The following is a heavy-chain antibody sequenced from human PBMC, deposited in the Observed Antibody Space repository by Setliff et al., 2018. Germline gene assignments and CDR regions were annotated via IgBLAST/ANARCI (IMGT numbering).Heavy chain of an antibody. J-gene: IGHJ4*02. D-gene: IGHD3-3*01. V-gene: IGHV4-59*12. CDR2: IYYSGST. Sequence: KTSETLSLTCTVSGGSISSYYWSWIRQPPGKRLEWIGYIYYSGSTNYNPSLESRVTISVDTSKNQFSLKLSSVTAADTAVYYCARDKRQYNFWSGYYGSWGNYFDYWGQGTLVTVSS. CDR1: GGSISSYY. CDR3: ARDKRQYNFWSGYYGSWGNYFDY.